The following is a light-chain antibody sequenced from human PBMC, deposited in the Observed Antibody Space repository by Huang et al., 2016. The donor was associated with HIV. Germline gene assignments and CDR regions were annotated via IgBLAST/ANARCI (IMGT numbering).Light chain of an antibody. CDR3: MQGTHWPPYT. J-gene: IGKJ2*01. CDR2: KVS. Sequence: DVVMTQSPLSLPVPLGQPASISCRSSQSLVHSDGNTYLNWFHQRPGQSPRRLIYKVSNRDSGVPDRCSGSGSGTDFTLKISRVEAEDVGVYYCMQGTHWPPYTFGQGTKLEIE. V-gene: IGKV2-30*02. CDR1: QSLVHSDGNTY.